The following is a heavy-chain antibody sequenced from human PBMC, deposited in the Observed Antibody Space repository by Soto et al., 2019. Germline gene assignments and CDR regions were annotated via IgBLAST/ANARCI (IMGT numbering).Heavy chain of an antibody. CDR3: ARGINTAIDI. D-gene: IGHD2-15*01. J-gene: IGHJ3*02. V-gene: IGHV6-1*01. Sequence: SQTLSLTCVISGDSVSSNNVAWNWIRQSPSRGLEWLGRTYYRSKWYNNYAVSVKSRTTINADTSKNQFSLQLASVTPEDTAVHYRARGINTAIDIWVYGTFVT. CDR1: GDSVSSNNVA. CDR2: TYYRSKWYN.